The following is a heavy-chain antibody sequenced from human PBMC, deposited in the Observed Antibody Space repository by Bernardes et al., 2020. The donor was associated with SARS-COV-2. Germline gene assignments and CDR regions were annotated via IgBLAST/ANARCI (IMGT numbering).Heavy chain of an antibody. CDR2: IYWDDDK. CDR3: AHIGDTAMVSP. CDR1: GFSLSPSGVG. D-gene: IGHD5-18*01. Sequence: SGPTLLKPTQTLTLTCPFSGFSLSPSGVGVGWIRQPPGKALEWLALIYWDDDKRYSPSLKSRLTITKDTSKNQVVLTMTNMDPVDTATYYCAHIGDTAMVSPWGQGTLVTVSS. V-gene: IGHV2-5*02. J-gene: IGHJ5*02.